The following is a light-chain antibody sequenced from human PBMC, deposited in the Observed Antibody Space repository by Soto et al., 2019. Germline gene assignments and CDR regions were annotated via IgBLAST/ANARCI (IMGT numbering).Light chain of an antibody. CDR1: SSDVGAYNY. Sequence: QSALTQPASVSGSPGQSITISCTGTSSDVGAYNYVSWYQQHPGEAPRLMIYDVSYRPSWGSNRFSGSKSGNTASLTISGLRAEDEEEYYCSSYSSISYVIFGGGTKVTVL. CDR2: DVS. J-gene: IGLJ2*01. V-gene: IGLV2-14*01. CDR3: SSYSSISYVI.